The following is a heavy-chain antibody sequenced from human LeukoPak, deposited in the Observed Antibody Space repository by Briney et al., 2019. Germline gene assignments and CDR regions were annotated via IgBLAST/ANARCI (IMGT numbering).Heavy chain of an antibody. CDR2: INHSGST. V-gene: IGHV4-34*01. CDR1: GGSFSGYY. J-gene: IGHJ4*02. Sequence: SETLSLTCAVYGGSFSGYYWSWIRQPPGKGLEWIGEINHSGSTNCNPSLKSRVTISVDTSKNQFSLKLSSVTAADTAVYYCARDSVVTASLAYWGQGTLVTVSS. D-gene: IGHD2-21*02. CDR3: ARDSVVTASLAY.